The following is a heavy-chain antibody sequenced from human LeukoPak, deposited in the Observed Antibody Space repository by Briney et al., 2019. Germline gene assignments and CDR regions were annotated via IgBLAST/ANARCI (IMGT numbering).Heavy chain of an antibody. CDR1: GFTFSIYA. V-gene: IGHV3-7*03. Sequence: GGSLRLSCAASGFTFSIYAMGWVRQAPGKGLEWVANIKQDGSEKYYVDSVKGRFTISRDNAKNSLYLQMNSLRAEDTAVYYCARSIGCSGGSCYSFRAQNWFDPWGQGTLVTVSS. CDR3: ARSIGCSGGSCYSFRAQNWFDP. J-gene: IGHJ5*02. CDR2: IKQDGSEK. D-gene: IGHD2-15*01.